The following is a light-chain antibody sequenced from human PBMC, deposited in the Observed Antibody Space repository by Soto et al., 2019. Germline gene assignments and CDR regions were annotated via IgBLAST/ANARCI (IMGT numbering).Light chain of an antibody. Sequence: EIVLTQSPGTLSLSPGERATLSCRASQSVSSSYLAWYQQKPCQATRLLIYGASIRATGIPARFSGSGSGTDFTLTISRLEPEDFAVYYCQPYGSSLFTFGPGTKVDIK. V-gene: IGKV3-20*01. CDR3: QPYGSSLFT. CDR1: QSVSSSY. J-gene: IGKJ3*01. CDR2: GAS.